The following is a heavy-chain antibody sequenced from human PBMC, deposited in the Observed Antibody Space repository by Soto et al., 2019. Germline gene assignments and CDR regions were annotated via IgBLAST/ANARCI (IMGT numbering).Heavy chain of an antibody. J-gene: IGHJ5*02. CDR1: GDSVSSYSAA. V-gene: IGHV6-1*01. D-gene: IGHD2-21*02. CDR3: ARASGGHSGWGHWSDP. CDR2: TYYRSRFFS. Sequence: SQTLSLTCAISGDSVSSYSAAWNWIRQSPSGGLEWLGRTYYRSRFFSDYAESVKSRIIINPDTSNNHFSLKLNSLTATDTAVYYCARASGGHSGWGHWSDPWGQGTLVTVSS.